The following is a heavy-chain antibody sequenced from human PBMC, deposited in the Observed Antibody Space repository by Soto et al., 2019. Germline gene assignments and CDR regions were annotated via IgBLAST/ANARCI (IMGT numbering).Heavy chain of an antibody. D-gene: IGHD2-15*01. CDR3: ARDRVRAAVLGWFEP. CDR1: GGSVSSGSYY. V-gene: IGHV4-61*01. Sequence: PSETLSLTCTVSGGSVSSGSYYWSWIRQPPGKGLECIGYIYYSGSTNYNPSLKSRVTISVDTSKNQFSLKLSSVTAADTAVYYFARDRVRAAVLGWFEPWGKGTLLTVFS. J-gene: IGHJ5*02. CDR2: IYYSGST.